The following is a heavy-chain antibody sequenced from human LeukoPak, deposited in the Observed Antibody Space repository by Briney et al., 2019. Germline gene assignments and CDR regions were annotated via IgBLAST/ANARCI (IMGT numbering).Heavy chain of an antibody. Sequence: VSVNVSRKASGYIFTNHYMHWVRQAPGQGLEWMGVIYPSGGSTSYARIYRPRQDITKDTSTSTVYLDLSSLRCEDTALYYCARMGMDSAMVINFFDSWGQGRLASVSS. CDR3: ARMGMDSAMVINFFDS. CDR2: IYPSGGST. CDR1: GYIFTNHY. D-gene: IGHD5-18*01. J-gene: IGHJ4*02. V-gene: IGHV1-46*01.